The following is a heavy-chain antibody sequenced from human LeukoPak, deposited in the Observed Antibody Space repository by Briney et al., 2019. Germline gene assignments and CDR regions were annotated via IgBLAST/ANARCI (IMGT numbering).Heavy chain of an antibody. D-gene: IGHD5-18*01. CDR2: ISAYNGNT. CDR1: GYTFTGYY. J-gene: IGHJ4*02. Sequence: ASVKVSCKASGYTFTGYYMHWVRQAPGQGLEWMGWISAYNGNTDYAQKLQGRVTMTTDTSTSTAYMELRSLRSEDTAVYYCATVREVDTAMVTVRYYFDYWGQGTLVTVSS. V-gene: IGHV1-18*04. CDR3: ATVREVDTAMVTVRYYFDY.